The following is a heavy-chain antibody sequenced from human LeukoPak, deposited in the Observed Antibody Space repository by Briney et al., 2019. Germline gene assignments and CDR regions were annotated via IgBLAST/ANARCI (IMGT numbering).Heavy chain of an antibody. Sequence: SETLSLTCTVSGGSISSGSYYWSWIRQPAGKGLEWIGRIYTSGSTNYNPSLKSRVTISVDTSKNQFSLKLSSVTAADTAVYYCARDRGGTPFDYWGQGTLVTVSS. V-gene: IGHV4-61*02. CDR3: ARDRGGTPFDY. CDR2: IYTSGST. D-gene: IGHD2-15*01. J-gene: IGHJ4*02. CDR1: GGSISSGSYY.